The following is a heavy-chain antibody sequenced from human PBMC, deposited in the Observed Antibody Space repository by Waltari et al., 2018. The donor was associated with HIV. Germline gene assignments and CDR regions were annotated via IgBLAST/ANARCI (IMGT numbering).Heavy chain of an antibody. CDR3: VKSHYDSVVYPLDY. Sequence: EVRLVESGGAEVQPGGSLRLSCAVSGFTLDDYAMHWVRQSAGRGLEWVALIKQYGGTTYYADFVKGRFTISRDRSTNSLYLQMNALTTDDTALYYCVKSHYDSVVYPLDYWGRGTPVTVSS. V-gene: IGHV3-43*01. D-gene: IGHD3-22*01. J-gene: IGHJ4*02. CDR1: GFTLDDYA. CDR2: IKQYGGTT.